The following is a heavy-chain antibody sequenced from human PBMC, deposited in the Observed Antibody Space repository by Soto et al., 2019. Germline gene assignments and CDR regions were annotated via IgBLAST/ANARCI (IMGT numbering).Heavy chain of an antibody. V-gene: IGHV1-18*01. D-gene: IGHD2-2*02. Sequence: ASVKVSRKPSGYTFTSSGISWVRQAPGQGLEWMGWISGYNGNTNDAQKFRGRVTMTTDTSTTTAYMEVRSLRSDDTAVYYCARAPGYCNSTICYIDTFDIWGQGTMVTVSS. CDR2: ISGYNGNT. CDR1: GYTFTSSG. CDR3: ARAPGYCNSTICYIDTFDI. J-gene: IGHJ3*02.